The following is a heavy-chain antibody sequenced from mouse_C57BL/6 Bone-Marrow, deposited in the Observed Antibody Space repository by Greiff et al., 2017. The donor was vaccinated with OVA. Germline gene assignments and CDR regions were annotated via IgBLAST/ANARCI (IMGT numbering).Heavy chain of an antibody. CDR2: IDPEDGDT. D-gene: IGHD1-1*01. J-gene: IGHJ1*03. Sequence: VQLQQSGAELVRPGASVKLSCTASGFNIKDYYMHWVKQRPEQGLEWIGRIDPEDGDTEYAPKFQGKATMTVDTSSNTAYLQLSSLTSEDTAVYYCTNPFITTVVATRYFDVWGTGTTVTVSS. CDR3: TNPFITTVVATRYFDV. V-gene: IGHV14-1*01. CDR1: GFNIKDYY.